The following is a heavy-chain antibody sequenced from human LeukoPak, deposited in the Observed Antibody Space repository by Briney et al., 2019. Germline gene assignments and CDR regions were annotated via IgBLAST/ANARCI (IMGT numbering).Heavy chain of an antibody. CDR3: AKVYFDWLPHGHFDY. D-gene: IGHD3-9*01. V-gene: IGHV3-23*01. CDR1: GFIFRNYA. J-gene: IGHJ4*02. CDR2: ISGSGGST. Sequence: GASLRLSCAASGFIFRNYAMSWVRQAPGKGLEWVSAISGSGGSTYYADSVKGRFTISRDNSKNTLYLQMNSLRAEDTAVYYCAKVYFDWLPHGHFDYWGQGTLVTVSS.